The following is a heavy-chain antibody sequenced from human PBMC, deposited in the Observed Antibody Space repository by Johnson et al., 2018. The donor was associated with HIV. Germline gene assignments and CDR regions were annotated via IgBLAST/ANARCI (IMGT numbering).Heavy chain of an antibody. CDR2: ISYDGSKK. Sequence: QVQLVESGGGVVQPGRSLRLSCAASGFTFSSYAMHWVRQAPGKGLEWVAVISYDGSKKYYADSVKGRLTIARDNSKNTLYLQMNSLRAEDTAVYYCARARGAFDIWGQGTMVTVSS. CDR1: GFTFSSYA. J-gene: IGHJ3*02. CDR3: ARARGAFDI. V-gene: IGHV3-30*04.